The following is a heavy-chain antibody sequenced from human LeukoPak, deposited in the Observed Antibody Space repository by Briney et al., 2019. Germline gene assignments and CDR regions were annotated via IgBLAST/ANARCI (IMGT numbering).Heavy chain of an antibody. D-gene: IGHD1-14*01. Sequence: GGSLRLSCSASGFTFSSYSMNWVRQAPGKGLEWVSSISSNSIYVFYADSMKGRFTISRDNAKNSLSLQMNSLRAEDTAVYYCARDQVDRIWYFDYWGQGTLVTVSS. CDR3: ARDQVDRIWYFDY. CDR1: GFTFSSYS. J-gene: IGHJ4*02. V-gene: IGHV3-21*01. CDR2: ISSNSIYV.